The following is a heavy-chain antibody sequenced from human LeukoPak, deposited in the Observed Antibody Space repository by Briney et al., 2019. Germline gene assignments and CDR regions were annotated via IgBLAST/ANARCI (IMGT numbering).Heavy chain of an antibody. Sequence: GGSLRLSCAASGFTFSSNWMSWVRQAPGKGLEWVANIKQDGSEKNYVDSVKGRFTISRDNAKNSLYLQINSLTAEDTAVYYGARGQQLVQWGQGTLVTVSS. D-gene: IGHD6-13*01. CDR1: GFTFSSNW. CDR3: ARGQQLVQ. CDR2: IKQDGSEK. J-gene: IGHJ4*02. V-gene: IGHV3-7*01.